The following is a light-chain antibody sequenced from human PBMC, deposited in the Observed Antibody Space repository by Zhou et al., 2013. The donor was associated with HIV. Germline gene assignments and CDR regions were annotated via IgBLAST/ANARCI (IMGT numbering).Light chain of an antibody. Sequence: EIVLTQSPATLSLSPGERATLSCRASQSVSSYLAWYQQKPGQAPRLLIYDASTRATGVPVRFSGSGSGTDFTLTITSLQSEDVAVYYCQQYNNWPRSFGQGTKVEIK. CDR2: DAS. CDR3: QQYNNWPRS. J-gene: IGKJ1*01. CDR1: QSVSSY. V-gene: IGKV3-15*01.